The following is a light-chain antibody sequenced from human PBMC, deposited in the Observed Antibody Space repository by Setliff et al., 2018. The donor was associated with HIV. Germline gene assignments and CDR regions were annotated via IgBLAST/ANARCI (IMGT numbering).Light chain of an antibody. CDR3: CSYTSSTTYV. CDR2: EVN. J-gene: IGLJ1*01. V-gene: IGLV2-23*02. CDR1: RSDIGTYDL. Sequence: QSALTQPASVSGSPGQSSTISCTGTRSDIGTYDLVSWYRQYPGKAPKLIIYEVNRRPAGVSDRLSGSKSGNTASLTISGLRAEDEATYYCCSYTSSTTYVFSTGTKVTVL.